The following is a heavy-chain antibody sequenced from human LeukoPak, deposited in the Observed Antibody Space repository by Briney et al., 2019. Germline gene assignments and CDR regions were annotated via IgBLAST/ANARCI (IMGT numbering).Heavy chain of an antibody. D-gene: IGHD5-24*01. CDR3: ALEEMAAIIGY. CDR2: ISFDGGNE. CDR1: GFTFSSYG. Sequence: PGGSLRLSCAASGFTFSSYGMHWVRQSPGKGLEWVAVISFDGGNENYADSVKGRFSISRDNSKETLYLQMNSLRAEDTAVYYCALEEMAAIIGYWGQGTLVTVSS. J-gene: IGHJ1*01. V-gene: IGHV3-30*03.